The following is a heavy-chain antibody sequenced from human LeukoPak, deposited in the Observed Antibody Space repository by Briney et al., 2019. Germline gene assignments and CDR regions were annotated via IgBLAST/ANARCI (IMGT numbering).Heavy chain of an antibody. CDR2: INPNSGGT. D-gene: IGHD5-12*01. V-gene: IGHV1-2*02. CDR1: GYTFTGYY. J-gene: IGHJ4*02. Sequence: ASVTVSCKASGYTFTGYYMHGVRQAPGQGLEWMGWINPNSGGTNYAQKFLGRVSMTADTSTSTAYMELRSLTADDTAVYYCARSGRGTYYYFDLWGLGTLVTVSS. CDR3: ARSGRGTYYYFDL.